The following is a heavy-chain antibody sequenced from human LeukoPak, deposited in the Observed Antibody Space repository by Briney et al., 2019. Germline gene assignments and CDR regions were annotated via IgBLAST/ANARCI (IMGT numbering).Heavy chain of an antibody. CDR3: AKGGRVGGGITMIRGVRNFYYYMDV. CDR1: GFTFSTFA. D-gene: IGHD3-10*01. V-gene: IGHV3-23*01. CDR2: IFPSGGEI. J-gene: IGHJ6*03. Sequence: PGGSLRLSCAASGFTFSTFAMIWVRQPPGKGLEWVSSIFPSGGEIHYADSVRGRFTISRDNSKSTLSLQMNSLRAEDTAVYYCAKGGRVGGGITMIRGVRNFYYYMDVWGKGTTVIISS.